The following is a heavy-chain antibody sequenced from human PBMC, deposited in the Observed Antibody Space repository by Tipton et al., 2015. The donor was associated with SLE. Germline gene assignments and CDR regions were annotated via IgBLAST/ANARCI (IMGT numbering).Heavy chain of an antibody. CDR1: GGSFSGYY. D-gene: IGHD1-14*01. CDR2: IYTSGST. CDR3: ATTDLHRGAFDI. V-gene: IGHV4-4*09. J-gene: IGHJ3*02. Sequence: LRLSCAVYGGSFSGYYWSWIRQPPGKGLEWIGYIYTSGSTNYNPSLKSRVTISVDTSKNQFSLKLSSVSAADTAVYYCATTDLHRGAFDIWGQGTMVTVSS.